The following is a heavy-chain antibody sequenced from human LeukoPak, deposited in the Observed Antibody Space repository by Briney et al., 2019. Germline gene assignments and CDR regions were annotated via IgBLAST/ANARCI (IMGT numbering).Heavy chain of an antibody. V-gene: IGHV3-23*01. J-gene: IGHJ4*02. Sequence: GGSLRLSCAASGFTFSSYAMSWVRQAPGKGLERVSAISGSGGSTYYADSVKGRFTISRDNSKNTLYLQMNSLRAEDTAVYYCANQVIAAAGTFDYWGQGTLVTVSS. CDR1: GFTFSSYA. D-gene: IGHD6-13*01. CDR2: ISGSGGST. CDR3: ANQVIAAAGTFDY.